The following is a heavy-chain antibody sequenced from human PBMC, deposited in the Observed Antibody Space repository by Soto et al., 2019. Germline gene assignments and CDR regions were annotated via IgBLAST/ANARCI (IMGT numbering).Heavy chain of an antibody. V-gene: IGHV3-15*07. Sequence: EVQLVESGGGLVKPGGSLRLSCAASGFTFSNAWMNWVRQAPGKGLEWVGRIKSKTDGGTTDYAAPVKGRFTISRDDSKDTHYLQMNSRKTEDTAVYYCTIQNARGVLDYWGQGTLVTVSS. CDR3: TIQNARGVLDY. CDR1: GFTFSNAW. J-gene: IGHJ4*01. CDR2: IKSKTDGGTT. D-gene: IGHD3-10*01.